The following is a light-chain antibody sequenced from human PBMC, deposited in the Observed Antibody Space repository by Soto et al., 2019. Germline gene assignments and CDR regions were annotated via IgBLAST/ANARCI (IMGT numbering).Light chain of an antibody. Sequence: QSALTQPASVSGSPGQSITISCTGTSGDVGGYYYVSWYQQLPGKAPKLMISEVSNRPSGVSNRFSGSKSGNTASLTISGLQAEDEAEYYCSSYTAGGTIFGTGTKVTVL. CDR1: SGDVGGYYY. CDR2: EVS. V-gene: IGLV2-14*01. CDR3: SSYTAGGTI. J-gene: IGLJ1*01.